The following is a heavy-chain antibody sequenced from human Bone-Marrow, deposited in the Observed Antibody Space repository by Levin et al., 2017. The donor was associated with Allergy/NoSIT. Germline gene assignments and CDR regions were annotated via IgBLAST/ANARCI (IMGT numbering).Heavy chain of an antibody. CDR1: GFNFEVYG. CDR3: VRKSARTPGCSMDV. D-gene: IGHD3-10*01. Sequence: SCAASGFNFEVYGIHWVRQATGKGLEWVSIISYDGSEKYCADSVKGRFTISRDNAKNTVCGQMNSLRNEDTALFYCVRKSARTPGCSMDVWGQGTMVTVSS. J-gene: IGHJ6*02. CDR2: ISYDGSEK. V-gene: IGHV3-30*03.